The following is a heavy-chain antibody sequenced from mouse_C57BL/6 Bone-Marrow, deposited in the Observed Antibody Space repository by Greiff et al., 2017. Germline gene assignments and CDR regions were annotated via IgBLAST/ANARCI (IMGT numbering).Heavy chain of an antibody. CDR3: ARNRGWLGPRYFDY. Sequence: VKVVESGPGLVAPSQSLSITCTVSGFSLTSYAISWVRQPPGKGLEWLGVIWTGGGTNYNSALKSRLSISKDNSKSQVFLKMNSLQTDDTARYYCARNRGWLGPRYFDYWGQGTTLTVSS. J-gene: IGHJ2*01. CDR2: IWTGGGT. D-gene: IGHD2-3*01. V-gene: IGHV2-9-1*01. CDR1: GFSLTSYA.